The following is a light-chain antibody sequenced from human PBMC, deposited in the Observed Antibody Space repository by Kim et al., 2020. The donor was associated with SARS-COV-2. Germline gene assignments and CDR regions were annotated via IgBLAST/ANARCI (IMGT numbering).Light chain of an antibody. CDR3: QAWVSSTAI. Sequence: SYELTQPPSVSVSPGQTASITCSGDKLGDRYVCWYQQKPGQSPILVIYQDSKRPSGIPDRFSGSNSGNTATLTISGTHTAAEADYYCQAWVSSTAIFGGG. V-gene: IGLV3-1*01. CDR1: KLGDRY. CDR2: QDS. J-gene: IGLJ2*01.